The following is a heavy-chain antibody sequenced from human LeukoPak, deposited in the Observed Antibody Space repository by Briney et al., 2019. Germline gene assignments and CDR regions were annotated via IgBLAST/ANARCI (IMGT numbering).Heavy chain of an antibody. CDR2: FSTYNGNK. CDR1: GYTFTSYA. Sequence: ASVKVSCKASGYTFTSYAITWLRQAPGREPEWMGWFSTYNGNKNYAQKFQGRVTMTADTSTSTAYMELKNLESDDTAVYYCARGSGGGEPNDYWGQGTLVTVSS. CDR3: ARGSGGGEPNDY. V-gene: IGHV1-18*01. J-gene: IGHJ4*02. D-gene: IGHD2-21*01.